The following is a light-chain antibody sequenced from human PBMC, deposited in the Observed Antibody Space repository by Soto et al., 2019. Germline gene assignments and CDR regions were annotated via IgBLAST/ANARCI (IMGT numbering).Light chain of an antibody. CDR1: QSVSSSD. CDR3: RQYCSSCPET. J-gene: IGKJ4*01. V-gene: IGKV3-20*01. Sequence: PSTLSLSPGGRATLSCSARQSVSSSDLAWYQQKPGQAPRLLIYGASSRAAGIPDRFSGSGSGRDFTLTIIRREPEEFSADYCRQYCSSCPETFGGGTKVDIK. CDR2: GAS.